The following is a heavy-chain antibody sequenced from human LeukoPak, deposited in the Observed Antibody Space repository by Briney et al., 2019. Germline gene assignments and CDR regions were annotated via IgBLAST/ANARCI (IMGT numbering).Heavy chain of an antibody. CDR2: INHSGST. CDR1: GGSFSGYY. V-gene: IGHV4-34*01. CDR3: ARGEQLAAFDI. D-gene: IGHD6-6*01. J-gene: IGHJ3*02. Sequence: SETLSLTCAVYGGSFSGYYWSWIRQPPGKGLEWIGEINHSGSTNYNPSLKSRVTISVDTSKNQFSLKLSSVTAADTAVYYCARGEQLAAFDIWGQGTMVTVSS.